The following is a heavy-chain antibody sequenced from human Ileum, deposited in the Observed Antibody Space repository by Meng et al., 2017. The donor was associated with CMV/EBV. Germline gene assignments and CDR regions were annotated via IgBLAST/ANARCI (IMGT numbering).Heavy chain of an antibody. CDR1: GYTFTSYY. CDR2: INPSGGST. Sequence: CKSTGYTFTSYYIHWVRQAPGQGLEWMGIINPSGGSTTYAQRFQGRVTMTRDTSTSTVYMDLSSLTSEDTALYYCAREMASTYFFDYWGQGTLVTVSS. V-gene: IGHV1-46*01. J-gene: IGHJ4*02. CDR3: AREMASTYFFDY. D-gene: IGHD5-24*01.